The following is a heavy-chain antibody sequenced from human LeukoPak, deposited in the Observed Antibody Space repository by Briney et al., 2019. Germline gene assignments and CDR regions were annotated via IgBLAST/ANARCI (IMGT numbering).Heavy chain of an antibody. J-gene: IGHJ3*02. V-gene: IGHV3-48*01. CDR1: GFTFSSYS. CDR2: ISSSSSEI. D-gene: IGHD2-15*01. Sequence: GGSLRLSCAASGFTFSSYSMNWVRQAPGKGLEWVSYISSSSSEIYYADSVKGRFTISRDNSKNTLYLQMNSLRAEDTAVYYCARESTYRVDGGAFDIWGQGTMVTVSS. CDR3: ARESTYRVDGGAFDI.